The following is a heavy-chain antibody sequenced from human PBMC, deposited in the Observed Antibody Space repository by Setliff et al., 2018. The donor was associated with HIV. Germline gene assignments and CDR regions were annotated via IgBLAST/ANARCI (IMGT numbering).Heavy chain of an antibody. CDR2: INPSGGST. J-gene: IGHJ6*03. CDR3: AREARYQDRYYYYMDV. CDR1: GYTFTSYD. D-gene: IGHD1-20*01. Sequence: ASVKVSCKASGYTFTSYDINWVRQAPGQGLEWMGIINPSGGSTTYAQKFQGRVTMTRDTSASTVYMELSSLSSEDTAVYYCAREARYQDRYYYYMDVWGKGTTVTVSS. V-gene: IGHV1-46*03.